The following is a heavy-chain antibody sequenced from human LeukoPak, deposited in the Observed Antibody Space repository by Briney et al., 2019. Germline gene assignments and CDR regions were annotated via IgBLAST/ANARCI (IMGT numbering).Heavy chain of an antibody. CDR2: IYYSGST. D-gene: IGHD4-17*01. V-gene: IGHV4-59*06. Sequence: GSLRLSCAASGFTFSSYWMHWVRQAPGKGLEWIGYIYYSGSTYYNPSLKSRVTISVDTSKNQFSLKLSSVTAADTAVYYCARADYGDKRGKWFDPWGQGALVTVSS. J-gene: IGHJ5*02. CDR3: ARADYGDKRGKWFDP. CDR1: GFTFSSYW.